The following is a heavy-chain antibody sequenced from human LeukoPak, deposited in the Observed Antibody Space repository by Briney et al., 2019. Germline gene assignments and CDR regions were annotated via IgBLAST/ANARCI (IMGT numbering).Heavy chain of an antibody. CDR3: ARQGGGFWYFDL. Sequence: SETLSLTCTVSDGSISGYYWSWIRQAPGTGLEWIGCIYYSGSTNYNPSLNSRVTISVDTSKNQFSVKLSSVTAADTAVYYCARQGGGFWYFDLWGRGTLVTVSS. J-gene: IGHJ2*01. CDR1: DGSISGYY. V-gene: IGHV4-59*08. D-gene: IGHD6-25*01. CDR2: IYYSGST.